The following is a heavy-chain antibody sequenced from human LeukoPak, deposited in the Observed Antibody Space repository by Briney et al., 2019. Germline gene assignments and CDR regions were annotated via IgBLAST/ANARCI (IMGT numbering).Heavy chain of an antibody. CDR3: ARASSSWYEGWFDP. CDR2: IYYSGST. V-gene: IGHV4-31*03. CDR1: GGSINTGSYY. D-gene: IGHD6-13*01. Sequence: SETLSLTCTVSGGSINTGSYYWSWIRQHPGKGLEWIGYIYYSGSTYYNPSLKSRVTISIDTSKNHFSLKLNSVTAADTAVYYCARASSSWYEGWFDPWGQGTLVTVSS. J-gene: IGHJ5*02.